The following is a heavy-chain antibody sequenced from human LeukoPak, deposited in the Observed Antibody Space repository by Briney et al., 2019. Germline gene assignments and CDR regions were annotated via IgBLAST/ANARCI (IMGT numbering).Heavy chain of an antibody. CDR2: INHSGST. CDR3: ARSKPGYYYGSGSYYH. D-gene: IGHD3-10*01. CDR1: GGSFSGYY. J-gene: IGHJ5*02. V-gene: IGHV4-34*01. Sequence: SGTLSLTCAVYGGSFSGYYWSWIRQPPGKGLEWIGEINHSGSTNYNPSLKSRVTISVDTSKNQFSLKLSSVTAADTAVYYCARSKPGYYYGSGSYYHWGQGTLVTVSS.